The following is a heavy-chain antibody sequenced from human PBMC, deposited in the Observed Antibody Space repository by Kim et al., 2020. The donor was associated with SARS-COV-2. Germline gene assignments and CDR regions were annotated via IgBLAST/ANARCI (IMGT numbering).Heavy chain of an antibody. J-gene: IGHJ6*02. V-gene: IGHV3-15*01. Sequence: GGSLRLSCAASGFTFSNAWMSWVRQAPGKGLEWVGRIKSKTDGGTTDYAAPVKGRFTISRDDSKNTLYLQMNSLKTEDTAVYYCTAKSPLRYFDWLPYYYYYYGMDVWGQGTTVTVSS. CDR3: TAKSPLRYFDWLPYYYYYYGMDV. CDR1: GFTFSNAW. D-gene: IGHD3-9*01. CDR2: IKSKTDGGTT.